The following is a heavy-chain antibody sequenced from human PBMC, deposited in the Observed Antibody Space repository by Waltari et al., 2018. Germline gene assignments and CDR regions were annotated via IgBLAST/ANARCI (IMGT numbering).Heavy chain of an antibody. CDR2: ISSGGTAI. CDR3: VRDYGDLDY. Sequence: EVLLVESGGGLVQPGGSLRLSCTASGFYFSSYEMNWVRQAPGKGLEWVSYISSGGTAIYYADSVKGRFTISRDNAKNSLYLQMNSLRVEDTSVYYCVRDYGDLDYWGQGTLVTISS. CDR1: GFYFSSYE. V-gene: IGHV3-48*03. D-gene: IGHD4-17*01. J-gene: IGHJ4*02.